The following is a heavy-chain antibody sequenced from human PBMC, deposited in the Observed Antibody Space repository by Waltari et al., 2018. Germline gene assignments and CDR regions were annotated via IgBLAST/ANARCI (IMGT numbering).Heavy chain of an antibody. CDR3: AKSGLLNTGSYFRDFEY. V-gene: IGHV3-23*01. CDR2: FTSGGDT. D-gene: IGHD1-26*01. Sequence: EVQLLESGGGLVQPGGSLRLPCAACGFTFRSSAMRWVRQAPGRGLEWVSVFTSGGDTYYADSVNGRFSISRDNSKNTLYLQMNSLRAEDTATYYCAKSGLLNTGSYFRDFEYLGQGTLVTVSS. CDR1: GFTFRSSA. J-gene: IGHJ4*02.